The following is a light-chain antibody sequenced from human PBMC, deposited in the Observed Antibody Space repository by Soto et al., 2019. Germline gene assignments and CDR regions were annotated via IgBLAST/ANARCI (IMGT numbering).Light chain of an antibody. CDR1: SSNIGNNY. CDR3: GTWDSGLTAGV. J-gene: IGLJ2*01. V-gene: IGLV1-51*01. Sequence: QSVLTQPPSVSAAPGQRVTISCSGASSNIGNNYVSWYQQLPGTAPKLLIYDNDKRPSGIPDRFSGSKSGTSATLDITGLQTGDEADYYCGTWDSGLTAGVFGGGTKVTVL. CDR2: DND.